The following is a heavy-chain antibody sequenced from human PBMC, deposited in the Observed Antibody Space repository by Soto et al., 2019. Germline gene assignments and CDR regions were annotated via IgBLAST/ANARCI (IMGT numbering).Heavy chain of an antibody. J-gene: IGHJ6*02. CDR2: INSDGSST. Sequence: PGGSLRLSCAASGFTFSSYWMHWVRQAPGKGLVWVSRINSDGSSTTYADSVEGRFTISRDNAKSTLYLQMNSLRAEDTAVYYCATGRPYYYYGMDVWGQGTTVTVSS. V-gene: IGHV3-74*01. CDR1: GFTFSSYW. CDR3: ATGRPYYYYGMDV.